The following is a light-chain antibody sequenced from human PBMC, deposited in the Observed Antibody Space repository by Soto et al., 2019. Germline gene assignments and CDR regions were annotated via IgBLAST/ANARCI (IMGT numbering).Light chain of an antibody. V-gene: IGKV3-15*01. J-gene: IGKJ1*01. Sequence: EIVMTQSPATLSVSPGERATLSCRASQSVGSNLAWYQQKPGQAPRLLIYGASTRATGIPARFSGSGSGTEFTRTIISLQSADFAIYFCQQYNNWPPDRTFGQGTKVEIK. CDR1: QSVGSN. CDR2: GAS. CDR3: QQYNNWPPDRT.